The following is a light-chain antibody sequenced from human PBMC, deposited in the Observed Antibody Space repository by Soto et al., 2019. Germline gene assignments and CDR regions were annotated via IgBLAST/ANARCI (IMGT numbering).Light chain of an antibody. V-gene: IGKV1-5*03. CDR3: QQYHEYW. Sequence: VHMSQSPSTLSASVGDRGIITCGGSQSISHWLAWYQKKPRKAPNLLNYKSSTLHSGVSSRFSGSRSGTEFTLTISSLQPDDFATYYCQQYHEYWFGQGTKVDIK. CDR2: KSS. J-gene: IGKJ1*01. CDR1: QSISHW.